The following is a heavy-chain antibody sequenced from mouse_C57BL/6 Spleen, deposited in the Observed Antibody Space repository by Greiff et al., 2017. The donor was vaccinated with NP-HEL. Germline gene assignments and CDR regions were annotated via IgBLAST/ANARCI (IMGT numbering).Heavy chain of an antibody. J-gene: IGHJ4*01. CDR1: GYAFSSSW. CDR2: IYPGDGDT. CDR3: AREDLLLRGDY. D-gene: IGHD1-1*01. V-gene: IGHV1-82*01. Sequence: QVQLKESGPELVKPGASVKISCKASGYAFSSSWMNWVKQRPGKGLEWIGRIYPGDGDTNYNGKFKGKATLTADKSSSTAYMQLSSLTSEDSAVYFCAREDLLLRGDYWGQGTSVTVSS.